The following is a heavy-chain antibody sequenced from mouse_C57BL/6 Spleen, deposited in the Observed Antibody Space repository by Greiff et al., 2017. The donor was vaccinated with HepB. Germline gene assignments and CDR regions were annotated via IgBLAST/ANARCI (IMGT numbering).Heavy chain of an antibody. CDR3: ASNYYGSSYPNWYFDV. CDR1: GYTFTSYW. Sequence: VQLQQSGAELAKPGASVKLSCKASGYTFTSYWMHWVKQRPGQGLEWIGYINPSSGYTKYNQKFKDKATLTADKSSSTAYMQLSSLTYEDSAVYYCASNYYGSSYPNWYFDVWGTGTTVTVSS. D-gene: IGHD1-1*01. J-gene: IGHJ1*03. CDR2: INPSSGYT. V-gene: IGHV1-7*01.